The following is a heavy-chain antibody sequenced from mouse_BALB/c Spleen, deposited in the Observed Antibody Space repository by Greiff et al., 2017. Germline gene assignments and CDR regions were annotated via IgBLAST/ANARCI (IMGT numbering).Heavy chain of an antibody. CDR3: ARERAPTTMITTLAMDY. J-gene: IGHJ4*01. CDR1: GYTFTSYT. CDR2: INPSSGYT. D-gene: IGHD2-4*01. Sequence: VQLQQSGAELARPGASVKMSCKASGYTFTSYTMHWVKQRPGQGLEWIGYINPSSGYTNYNQKFKDKATLTADKSSSTAYMQLSSLTSEDSAVYYCARERAPTTMITTLAMDYWGQGTSVTVSS. V-gene: IGHV1-4*01.